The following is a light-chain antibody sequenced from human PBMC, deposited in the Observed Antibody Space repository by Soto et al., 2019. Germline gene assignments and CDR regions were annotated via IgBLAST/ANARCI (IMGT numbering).Light chain of an antibody. J-gene: IGLJ2*01. CDR2: SNI. V-gene: IGLV1-44*01. Sequence: QSVLTQPPSASGTPGQRVIMSCSGSNSNIRRNTVNWYQQLPGTAPKLLIYSNIQRPSGVPDRFSGSKSGTSASLAISGLQSADEADYYCAAWDDSLNGLVFGGGTKLTVL. CDR3: AAWDDSLNGLV. CDR1: NSNIRRNT.